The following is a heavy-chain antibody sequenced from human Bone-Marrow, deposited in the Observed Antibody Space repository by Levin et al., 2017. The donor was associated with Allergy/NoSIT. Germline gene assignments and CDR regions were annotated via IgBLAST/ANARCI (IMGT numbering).Heavy chain of an antibody. CDR1: GFTFSSYA. J-gene: IGHJ4*02. V-gene: IGHV3-23*01. D-gene: IGHD5-24*01. CDR2: ISGSGGST. CDR3: ANHQRWLPVDATYFAY. Sequence: GGSLRLSCAASGFTFSSYAMSWVRQAPGKGLEWVSAISGSGGSTYYADSVKGRFTISRDNSKNTLYLQMNSLRAEDTAVYYCANHQRWLPVDATYFAYWGQGTLVTVSS.